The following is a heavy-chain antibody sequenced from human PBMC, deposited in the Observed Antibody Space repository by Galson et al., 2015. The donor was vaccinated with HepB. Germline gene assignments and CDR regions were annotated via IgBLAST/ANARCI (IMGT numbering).Heavy chain of an antibody. CDR2: IIPILGIA. Sequence: SVKVSCKASGGTFSSYTISWVRQAPGQGLEWMGRIIPILGIANYAQKFQGRVTITADKSTSTAYMELSSLRSEDTAVYYCARGKSLDGDYLYYFDYWGQGTLVTVSS. J-gene: IGHJ4*02. D-gene: IGHD4-17*01. V-gene: IGHV1-69*02. CDR1: GGTFSSYT. CDR3: ARGKSLDGDYLYYFDY.